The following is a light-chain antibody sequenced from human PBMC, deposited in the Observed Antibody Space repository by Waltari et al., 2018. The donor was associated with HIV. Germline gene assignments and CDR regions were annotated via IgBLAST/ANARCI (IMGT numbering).Light chain of an antibody. CDR1: SSDVVSYNY. Sequence: QSALTQPASVSGSPGQSITISCTGTSSDVVSYNYVSWYHHHPGKAPKLMIYEVSNRPSWVSNRVSGSKAGYTASLTISGLQAEDEADYYCSSYTSTSTSCVFGTGTKVTVL. V-gene: IGLV2-14*01. CDR2: EVS. J-gene: IGLJ1*01. CDR3: SSYTSTSTSCV.